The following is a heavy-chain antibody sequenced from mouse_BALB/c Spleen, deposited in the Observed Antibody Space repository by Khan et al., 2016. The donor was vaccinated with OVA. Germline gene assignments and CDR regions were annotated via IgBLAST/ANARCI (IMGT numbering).Heavy chain of an antibody. CDR3: ARKANYYGRGNLDV. D-gene: IGHD1-1*01. V-gene: IGHV2-6*02. CDR2: IWSDGST. Sequence: QVQLKESGPGLVAPSQSLSITCTVSGFSLTRYGVHWVRQSPGKGLEWLVVIWSDGSTTYNSVIKSRLSISKDNSKSQVFLKMNSLQTDDSAMYHCARKANYYGRGNLDVWGAGTTVTVSA. J-gene: IGHJ1*01. CDR1: GFSLTRYG.